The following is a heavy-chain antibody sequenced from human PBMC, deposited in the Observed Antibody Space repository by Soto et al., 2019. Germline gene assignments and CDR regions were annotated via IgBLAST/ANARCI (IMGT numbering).Heavy chain of an antibody. CDR2: ITSSGYNT. Sequence: EVQLVESGGGLVQPGGSLRLSCAASGFIFSSYEMNWVRQAPGKGLEWLSHITSSGYNTYYAESVKGRFTISRDNAKNLLYLEMNSLRAEDTAVYYCARGYGGGWSRGGYFELWGQGARVTVSS. CDR3: ARGYGGGWSRGGYFEL. D-gene: IGHD6-19*01. CDR1: GFIFSSYE. V-gene: IGHV3-48*03. J-gene: IGHJ4*02.